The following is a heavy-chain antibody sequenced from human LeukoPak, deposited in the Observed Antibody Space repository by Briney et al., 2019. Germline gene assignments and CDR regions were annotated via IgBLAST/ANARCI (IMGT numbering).Heavy chain of an antibody. D-gene: IGHD3-16*01. J-gene: IGHJ4*02. CDR1: GGSLSDYH. CDR3: ARLRGSWSFADY. V-gene: IGHV4-34*01. CDR2: INHSGST. Sequence: SETLSLTCAVYGGSLSDYHWRWIRQPPGKGLEWIGEINHSGSTNYNPSLKSRVTISVDTSKNQVSLKLSSLTAADTATYYCARLRGSWSFADYWGQGTLVTVSS.